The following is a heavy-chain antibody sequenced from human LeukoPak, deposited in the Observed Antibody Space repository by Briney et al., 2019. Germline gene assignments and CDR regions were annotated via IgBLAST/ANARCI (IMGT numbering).Heavy chain of an antibody. J-gene: IGHJ4*02. Sequence: GGSLRLSCAASGITFTNFGMSWVRQAPGKGLDWASGISGSGDSTYYADSVKGRFTISRDNFKNTLYLQMNSLRVEDTAVYYCAKGHSAHGTGFDGWGQGTLVIASS. CDR3: AKGHSAHGTGFDG. V-gene: IGHV3-23*01. CDR1: GITFTNFG. CDR2: ISGSGDST. D-gene: IGHD1-1*01.